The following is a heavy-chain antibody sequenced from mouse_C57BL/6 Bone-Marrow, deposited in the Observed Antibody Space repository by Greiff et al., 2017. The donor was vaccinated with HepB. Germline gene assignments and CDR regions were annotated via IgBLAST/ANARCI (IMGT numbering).Heavy chain of an antibody. D-gene: IGHD1-1*01. V-gene: IGHV5-16*01. Sequence: EVKVVESEGGLVQPGSSMKLSCTASGFTFSDYYMAWVRQVPEKGLEWVANINYDGSSTYYLDSLKSRFIISRDNAKNILYLQMSSLKSEDTATYYCARDRVITTVVATPSWYFDVWGTGTTVTVSS. CDR2: INYDGSST. CDR1: GFTFSDYY. CDR3: ARDRVITTVVATPSWYFDV. J-gene: IGHJ1*03.